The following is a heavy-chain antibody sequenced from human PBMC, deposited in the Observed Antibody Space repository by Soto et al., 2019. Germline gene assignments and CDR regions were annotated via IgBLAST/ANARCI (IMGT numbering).Heavy chain of an antibody. CDR2: VTPIYGAT. CDR3: ARVGSGLGELEF. CDR1: GGTFSSYA. D-gene: IGHD3-16*01. Sequence: QVQLVQSGTEVKKPGSSVKVSCQTSGGTFSSYAISWVRQAPGQGLEWMGGVTPIYGATTNTQRFQDRVTITADESTRTAYMELRRLRSEDTAVYYCARVGSGLGELEFWGQGTLVTVSS. J-gene: IGHJ4*02. V-gene: IGHV1-69*01.